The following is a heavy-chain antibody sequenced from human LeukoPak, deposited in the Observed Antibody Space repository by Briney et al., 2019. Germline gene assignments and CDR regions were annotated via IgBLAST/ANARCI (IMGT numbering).Heavy chain of an antibody. J-gene: IGHJ4*02. CDR2: INPKSGGT. CDR3: APATMTFDY. CDR1: GYSFMDYY. D-gene: IGHD5-24*01. Sequence: ASVKVSCKASGYSFMDYYMHWVRQAPGQGLEWMGWINPKSGGTNYAQKFQDRVTMTTDTSISTAYMELSRLTSDDTAVYYCAPATMTFDYWGQGTLVTVSS. V-gene: IGHV1-2*02.